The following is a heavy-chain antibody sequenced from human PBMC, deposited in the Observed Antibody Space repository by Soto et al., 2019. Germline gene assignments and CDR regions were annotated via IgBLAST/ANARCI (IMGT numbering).Heavy chain of an antibody. V-gene: IGHV1-8*01. J-gene: IGHJ6*03. Sequence: QVQLVQSGAEVKKPGASVKVSCKASGYSFTSYDMNWVRQVPGQGPEWMGWMNPNSADTGYAQKFQGRMTMSRDMSTRTTYMELSGLTSEDTAVYYCARGGFLEPHMDVWGRGTTVTVSS. CDR2: MNPNSADT. CDR3: ARGGFLEPHMDV. CDR1: GYSFTSYD.